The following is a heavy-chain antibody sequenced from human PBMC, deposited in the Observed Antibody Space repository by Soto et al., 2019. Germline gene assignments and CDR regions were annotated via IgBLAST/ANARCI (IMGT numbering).Heavy chain of an antibody. CDR1: GGSISSYY. V-gene: IGHV4-59*01. CDR3: ARDKGAAPYYYYYGMDV. CDR2: IYYSGST. J-gene: IGHJ6*02. Sequence: PSETLSLTCTVSGGSISSYYWSWIRQPPGKGLEWIGYIYYSGSTNYSPSLKSRVTISVDTSKNQFSLKLSSVTAADTAVYYCARDKGAAPYYYYYGMDVWGQGTTVTVSS. D-gene: IGHD6-13*01.